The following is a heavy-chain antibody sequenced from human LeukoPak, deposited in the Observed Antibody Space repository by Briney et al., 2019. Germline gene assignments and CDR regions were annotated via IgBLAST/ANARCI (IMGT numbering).Heavy chain of an antibody. Sequence: SETLSLTCTVSGGSIRSPDYYWGWIRQPPGKGLEWIGSIYYTGDTYNIPSLKGRLTISVDLSKNQFSLRLSSVTAADTAVFYCARSPCNFYFDYWGQGALVTVSS. CDR2: IYYTGDT. D-gene: IGHD1-1*01. J-gene: IGHJ4*02. CDR1: GGSIRSPDYY. V-gene: IGHV4-39*07. CDR3: ARSPCNFYFDY.